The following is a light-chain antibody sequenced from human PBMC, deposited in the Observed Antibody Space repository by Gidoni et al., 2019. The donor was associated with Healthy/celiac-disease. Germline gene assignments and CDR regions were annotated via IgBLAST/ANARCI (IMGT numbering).Light chain of an antibody. CDR2: DAS. CDR1: QDTSNY. Sequence: IQMTQPLSSLSASVGDRVTITCQASQDTSNYLNWYQQKPGKVPKLLIYDASNLETGVPSRFSGSGSGTDFTVTISSLQPEDITTYYCQQYDNLPPLTFGGGTKVEIK. CDR3: QQYDNLPPLT. V-gene: IGKV1-33*01. J-gene: IGKJ4*01.